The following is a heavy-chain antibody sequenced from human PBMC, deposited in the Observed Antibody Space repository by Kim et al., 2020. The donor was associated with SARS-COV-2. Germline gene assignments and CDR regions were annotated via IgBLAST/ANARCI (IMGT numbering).Heavy chain of an antibody. CDR2: ISGSGGST. Sequence: GGSLRLSCAASGFTFSSYAMSWVRQAPGKGLEWVSAISGSGGSTYYADSVKGRFTISRDNSKNTLYLQMNSLRAEDTAVYYCAKAGGYSGYDYWILDYWGQGTLVTVSS. J-gene: IGHJ4*02. CDR1: GFTFSSYA. D-gene: IGHD5-12*01. V-gene: IGHV3-23*01. CDR3: AKAGGYSGYDYWILDY.